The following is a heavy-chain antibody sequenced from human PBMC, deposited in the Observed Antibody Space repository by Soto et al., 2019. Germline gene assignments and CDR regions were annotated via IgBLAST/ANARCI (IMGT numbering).Heavy chain of an antibody. CDR3: ARVQSSGYDY. Sequence: QVQLVQSGVELKKPGASVRVSCKASGYTFTNYGISWVRQAPGQGLEWVGWMSPNNGNTHYAPKLQGRVTMTRDTHTNTAYLDLRSLRSDDTAVYYRARVQSSGYDYWGQGTLVTVSS. CDR2: MSPNNGNT. D-gene: IGHD5-12*01. CDR1: GYTFTNYG. J-gene: IGHJ4*02. V-gene: IGHV1-18*04.